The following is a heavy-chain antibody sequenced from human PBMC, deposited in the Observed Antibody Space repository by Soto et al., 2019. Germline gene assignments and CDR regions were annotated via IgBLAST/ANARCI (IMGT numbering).Heavy chain of an antibody. Sequence: AGGSLRLSCAASGFTFSSYAMSWVRQAPGKGLEWVSGISGSSGATIYYADSVKGRFTISRDNAKNSLYLQMNSLRADDTAVYYCARNTVSAAGADYYGLDVWGQGTTVTVSS. J-gene: IGHJ6*02. CDR3: ARNTVSAAGADYYGLDV. V-gene: IGHV3-23*01. CDR1: GFTFSSYA. CDR2: ISGSSGATI. D-gene: IGHD6-13*01.